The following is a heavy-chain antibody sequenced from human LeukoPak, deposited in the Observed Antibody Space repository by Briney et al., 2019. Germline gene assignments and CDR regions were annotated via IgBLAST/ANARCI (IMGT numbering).Heavy chain of an antibody. CDR1: GYTLTELS. CDR2: IIPIFGTA. D-gene: IGHD3-22*01. Sequence: ASVKVSCKVSGYTLTELSMHWVRQAPGQGLEWMGGIIPIFGTANYAQKFQGRVTITADESTSTAYMERSSLRSEDTAVYYCARGHDSSGSLAEPDYYYYGMDVWGQGTTVTVSS. V-gene: IGHV1-69*13. J-gene: IGHJ6*02. CDR3: ARGHDSSGSLAEPDYYYYGMDV.